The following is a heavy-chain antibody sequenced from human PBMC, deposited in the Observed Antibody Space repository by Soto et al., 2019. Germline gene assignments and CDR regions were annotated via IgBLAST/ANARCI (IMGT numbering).Heavy chain of an antibody. V-gene: IGHV5-51*01. CDR1: GYTFSTYW. CDR2: VYPGDSDT. Sequence: GESLKISCQGSGYTFSTYWIAWVRQLPGKGLEWVGVVYPGDSDTRYSPSFQGQVTISADKSTSTVYLQWNTLKTSDTAIYYCARPRRRGGNDAFDIWGQGTLVT. CDR3: ARPRRRGGNDAFDI. J-gene: IGHJ3*02.